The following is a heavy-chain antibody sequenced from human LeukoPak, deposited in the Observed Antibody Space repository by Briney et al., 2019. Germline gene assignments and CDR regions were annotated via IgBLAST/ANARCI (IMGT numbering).Heavy chain of an antibody. J-gene: IGHJ6*02. D-gene: IGHD2-21*02. CDR3: ARRAYCGGDCTSAYSHYFAMDV. V-gene: IGHV5-51*01. CDR2: FCPGDSDI. CDR1: RYIFSTYC. Sequence: GESLKISCKGSRYIFSTYCIAWVRQMPGKGLEWMGIFCPGDSDITYSPSVQGQVTISADKSTSIAYLQWSSLKASDTAMYYRARRAYCGGDCTSAYSHYFAMDVWGQGTTVTVSS.